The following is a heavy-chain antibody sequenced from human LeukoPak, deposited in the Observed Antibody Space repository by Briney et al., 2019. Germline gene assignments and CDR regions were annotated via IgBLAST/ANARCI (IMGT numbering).Heavy chain of an antibody. V-gene: IGHV3-30-3*01. Sequence: PGRSLRLSCAASGFTFSSYAMQWVRQAPGKGGEGVAVISYDGSNKYYADSVKGRFTISRDNSKNTLYLQMNSLRAEDTAVYYCARGTRGYYFDYWGQGTLVTVSS. CDR2: ISYDGSNK. CDR3: ARGTRGYYFDY. D-gene: IGHD2-8*01. CDR1: GFTFSSYA. J-gene: IGHJ4*02.